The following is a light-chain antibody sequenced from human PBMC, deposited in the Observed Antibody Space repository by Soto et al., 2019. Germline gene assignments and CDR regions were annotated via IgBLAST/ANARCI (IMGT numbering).Light chain of an antibody. CDR2: GAS. CDR3: QQYSSSPPT. J-gene: IGKJ4*01. Sequence: EIVLTQSPGTLSLSPGDRATLSCRASQSLSSRYLAWYRQKPGQAPRLLIYGASSRATGIPDRFSGSGSGTDFTLTISRLEPGDFAVYYCQQYSSSPPTFGGGTKVEIK. V-gene: IGKV3-20*01. CDR1: QSLSSRY.